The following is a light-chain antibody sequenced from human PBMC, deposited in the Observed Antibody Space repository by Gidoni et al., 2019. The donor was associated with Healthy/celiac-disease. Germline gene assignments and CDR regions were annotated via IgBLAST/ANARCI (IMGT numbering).Light chain of an antibody. CDR2: DNS. V-gene: IGLV1-40*01. J-gene: IGLJ2*01. CDR3: QSYDSSLSVV. CDR1: SSNIGSVYD. Sequence: QSVLTQPPSVSEAPGQRVTISCTGSSSNIGSVYDVHWYQQLPGTAPKLLIYDNSNRPSGVPDLFSGSKSSTSASLAITGLQAEDEADYYCQSYDSSLSVVFGGGTKLTVL.